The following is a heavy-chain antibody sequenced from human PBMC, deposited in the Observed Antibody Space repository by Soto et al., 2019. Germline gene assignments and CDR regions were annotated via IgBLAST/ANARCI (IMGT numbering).Heavy chain of an antibody. Sequence: QVHLMQSGAEVKSPGASVRVSCKASGYTFSSYGVSWVRQAPGQGLECMGWISVYNGHTNYAQKFQGRVTMTTDTSTSTAYMELRSLRSADTAVYFCARCDFGDYVPPLDHWCQGTLVTVS. CDR3: ARCDFGDYVPPLDH. CDR2: ISVYNGHT. J-gene: IGHJ4*02. V-gene: IGHV1-18*01. CDR1: GYTFSSYG. D-gene: IGHD4-17*01.